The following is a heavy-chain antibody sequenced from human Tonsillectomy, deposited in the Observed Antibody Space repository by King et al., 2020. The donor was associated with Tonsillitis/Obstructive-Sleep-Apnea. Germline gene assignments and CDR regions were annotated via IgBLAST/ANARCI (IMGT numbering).Heavy chain of an antibody. Sequence: VQLVESGGGVVQPGRSLRLSCAASGFTFSSYAMHWVRQAPGKGLECVALISYDVSDKYYADSVKGRFTISRDNSKNTLYLPMNSLRTEDTAVYYCARVTFVQDYYGMDVWGQGTTVTVSS. D-gene: IGHD5-18*01. CDR3: ARVTFVQDYYGMDV. J-gene: IGHJ6*02. CDR2: ISYDVSDK. V-gene: IGHV3-30*04. CDR1: GFTFSSYA.